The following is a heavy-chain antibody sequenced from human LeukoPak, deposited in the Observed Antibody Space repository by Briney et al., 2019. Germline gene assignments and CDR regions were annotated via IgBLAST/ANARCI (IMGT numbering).Heavy chain of an antibody. D-gene: IGHD1-26*01. Sequence: SETLSLTCAVYGGSFSGYYWSWIRQPPGKGLEWIGEINHSGSTNYNPSLKSRVTISVDTSKNQFSLKLSSVTAADTAVYYCARRGATIGYFDYWGQGTLVTVSS. CDR2: INHSGST. V-gene: IGHV4-34*01. J-gene: IGHJ4*02. CDR3: ARRGATIGYFDY. CDR1: GGSFSGYY.